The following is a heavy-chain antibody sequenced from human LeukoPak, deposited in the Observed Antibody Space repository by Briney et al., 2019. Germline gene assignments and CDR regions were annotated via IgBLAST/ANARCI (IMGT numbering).Heavy chain of an antibody. J-gene: IGHJ4*02. CDR2: IYSSGSS. CDR3: AREVIDYVDIVTTTYFDY. V-gene: IGHV4-59*01. CDR1: GGSISGYF. D-gene: IGHD5-12*01. Sequence: PSETLSLTCTVSGGSISGYFWSWIRQPPGKGLEWIGYIYSSGSSNYYPSLKSRVTLSVDTSKNQFSLKLSSVTAADKAVCYWAREVIDYVDIVTTTYFDYWGQGTLVTVSS.